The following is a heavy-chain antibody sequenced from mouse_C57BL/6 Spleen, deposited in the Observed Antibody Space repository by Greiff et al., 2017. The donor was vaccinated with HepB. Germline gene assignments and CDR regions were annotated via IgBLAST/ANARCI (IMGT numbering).Heavy chain of an antibody. CDR3: AREEGDSNYAMDY. Sequence: EVKLVESEGGLVQPGSSMKLSCTASGFTFSDYYMAWVRQVPEKGLEWVANINYDGSSTYYLDSLKSRFIISRDNAKNILYLQMSSLKSEDTATYYCAREEGDSNYAMDYWGQGTSVTVSS. J-gene: IGHJ4*01. CDR1: GFTFSDYY. CDR2: INYDGSST. D-gene: IGHD2-5*01. V-gene: IGHV5-16*01.